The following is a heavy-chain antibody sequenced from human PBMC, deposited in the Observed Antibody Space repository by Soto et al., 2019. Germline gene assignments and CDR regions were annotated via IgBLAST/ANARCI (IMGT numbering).Heavy chain of an antibody. D-gene: IGHD5-18*01. CDR3: ARIVETAGMDV. V-gene: IGHV3-33*01. Sequence: QVQLVESGGGVVQPGRSLRLSCAASGFTFSSYGMHWVRQAPGKGLEWVAVIWYDGSKKYYADSVKGRFTISRDNSKNTLYLQMNSLRAEDTAVYYCARIVETAGMDVWGQGTTVTVSS. CDR1: GFTFSSYG. J-gene: IGHJ6*02. CDR2: IWYDGSKK.